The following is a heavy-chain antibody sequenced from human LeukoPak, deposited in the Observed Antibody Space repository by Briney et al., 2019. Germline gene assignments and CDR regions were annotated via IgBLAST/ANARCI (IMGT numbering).Heavy chain of an antibody. V-gene: IGHV3-53*01. Sequence: GRSLRLSCAASGFTVSSNYMSWVRQAPGKGLEWVSVIYSGGSTYYADSVKGRFTISRDNSKNTLYLQMNSLRAEDTAVYYCARDRSHCSGGSCYYYGMDVWGKGTTVTVSS. J-gene: IGHJ6*04. D-gene: IGHD2-15*01. CDR2: IYSGGST. CDR1: GFTVSSNY. CDR3: ARDRSHCSGGSCYYYGMDV.